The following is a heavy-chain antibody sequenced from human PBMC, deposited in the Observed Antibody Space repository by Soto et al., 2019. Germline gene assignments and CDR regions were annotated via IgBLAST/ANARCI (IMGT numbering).Heavy chain of an antibody. J-gene: IGHJ4*02. CDR3: ARDGDGYNY. CDR2: IYSSGST. D-gene: IGHD5-12*01. CDR1: GGSVSSGSYY. V-gene: IGHV4-61*01. Sequence: SETLSLTCTVSGGSVSSGSYYWSWIRQPPGKGLEWIGYIYSSGSTSYNPSLKNRVTISVDTSKNQFSLKLSSVTAADTAVYYCARDGDGYNYWGQGTLVTVSS.